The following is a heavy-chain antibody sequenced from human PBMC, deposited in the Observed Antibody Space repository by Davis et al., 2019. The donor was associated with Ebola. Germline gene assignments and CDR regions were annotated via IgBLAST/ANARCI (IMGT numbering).Heavy chain of an antibody. CDR2: IYHSGST. CDR1: GGSISSSNW. Sequence: SETLFLTCAVSGGSISSSNWWSWVRQPPGKGLEWIGEIYHSGSTNYNPSLKSRVTISVDTSKNQFSLKLSSVTAADTAVYYCARGRNYGDYGMDVWGQGTTVTVSS. V-gene: IGHV4-4*02. D-gene: IGHD4-17*01. CDR3: ARGRNYGDYGMDV. J-gene: IGHJ6*02.